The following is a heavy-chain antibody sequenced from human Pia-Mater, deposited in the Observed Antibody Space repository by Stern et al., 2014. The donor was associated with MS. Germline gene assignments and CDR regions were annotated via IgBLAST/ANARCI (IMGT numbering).Heavy chain of an antibody. J-gene: IGHJ4*02. V-gene: IGHV1-46*01. D-gene: IGHD1-1*01. CDR3: ARQRTTGHMDFDY. Sequence: MQLVESGAEVKKHGASVNISCVTSGYTFTTYYVHWVRQAPGQGLEWMGIINTSDGDTSHTRKFQDRVTVTRDTSASTVYLKLSSLKSEDTAVYYCARQRTTGHMDFDYWGQGTLVTVSS. CDR2: INTSDGDT. CDR1: GYTFTTYY.